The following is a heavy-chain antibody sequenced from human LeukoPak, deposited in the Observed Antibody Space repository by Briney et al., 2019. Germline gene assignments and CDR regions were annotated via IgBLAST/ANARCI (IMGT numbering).Heavy chain of an antibody. CDR2: IYTSGST. CDR3: ARDMGLEWLPHY. D-gene: IGHD3-3*01. V-gene: IGHV4-61*02. J-gene: IGHJ4*02. CDR1: GGSISSGSYY. Sequence: SQTLSLTCTVSGGSISSGSYYWSWIRQPAGKGLEWIGRIYTSGSTNYDPSLKSRVTISVDTSKNQFSLKLSSVTAADTAVYYCARDMGLEWLPHYWGQGTLVTVSS.